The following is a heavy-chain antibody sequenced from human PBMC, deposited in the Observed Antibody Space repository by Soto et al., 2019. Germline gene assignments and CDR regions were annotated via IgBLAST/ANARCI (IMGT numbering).Heavy chain of an antibody. CDR3: ARHEYSDFYFDY. D-gene: IGHD4-4*01. CDR1: GASIASSSYY. Sequence: PSETLSLTCTVSGASIASSSYYWAWIRQPPGKGLEWVGSIYYSGTTSYNPSLKSRVTISIDTSQSQFSLKLRSVSAADAAVYYCARHEYSDFYFDYWGQGTPVTSPQ. J-gene: IGHJ4*02. V-gene: IGHV4-39*01. CDR2: IYYSGTT.